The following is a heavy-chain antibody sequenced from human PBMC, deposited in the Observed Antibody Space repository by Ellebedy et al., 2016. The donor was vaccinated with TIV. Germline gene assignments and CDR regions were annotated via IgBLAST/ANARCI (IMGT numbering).Heavy chain of an antibody. V-gene: IGHV3-23*01. Sequence: GGSLRLXXAASGFTFSSYAMSWVRQAPGKGLEWVSAISGSGGSTYYADSLKGRFTISRDNSKNTLYLQMNSLRAEDTAVYYCAKALMTTVVTCYYGMDVWGQGTTVTVSS. J-gene: IGHJ6*02. CDR3: AKALMTTVVTCYYGMDV. D-gene: IGHD4-23*01. CDR1: GFTFSSYA. CDR2: ISGSGGST.